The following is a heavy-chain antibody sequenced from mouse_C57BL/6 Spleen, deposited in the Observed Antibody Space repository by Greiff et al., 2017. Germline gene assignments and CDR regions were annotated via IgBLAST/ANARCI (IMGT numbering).Heavy chain of an antibody. D-gene: IGHD1-1*02. V-gene: IGHV1-64*01. Sequence: QVQLQQPGAELVKPGASVKLSCKASGYTFTSYWMHWVKQRPGQGLEWIGMIHPNSGSTNYNEKFKSKATLTVDKSSSTAYMQLSSLTSEDSAVYYCADVLWSQRGEYYYAMDYWGQGTTVTVSS. CDR1: GYTFTSYW. J-gene: IGHJ4*01. CDR2: IHPNSGST. CDR3: ADVLWSQRGEYYYAMDY.